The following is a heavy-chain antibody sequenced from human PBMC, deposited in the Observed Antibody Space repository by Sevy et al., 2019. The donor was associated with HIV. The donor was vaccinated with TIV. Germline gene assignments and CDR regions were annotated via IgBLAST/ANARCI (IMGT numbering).Heavy chain of an antibody. CDR2: IGSGGDA. D-gene: IGHD5-12*01. J-gene: IGHJ6*02. CDR3: ARSGGYSDYGMDV. CDR1: EFRLSNYA. V-gene: IGHV3-13*01. Sequence: GGSLRLSCVASEFRLSNYAMNWVRQAPGKGLEWVSGIGSGGDAYYPGSVKGRFTISRENAKNSLYLQMNSLRAGDTAVYYCARSGGYSDYGMDVWGQGTTVTVSS.